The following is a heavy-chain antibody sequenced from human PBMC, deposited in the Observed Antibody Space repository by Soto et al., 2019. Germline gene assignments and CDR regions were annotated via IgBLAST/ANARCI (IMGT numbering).Heavy chain of an antibody. Sequence: EAQLLESGGGLVQPGGSLRLSCTASGFTFRDYAMTWVRQAPGKGLECVSGIYGSGGGIQYADSVKGRFPISRDNFSKTLYLQMNSLRDEDTAVYYCAKDLLSGDGLWLMDEWGQGTPVTVSP. D-gene: IGHD2-21*02. V-gene: IGHV3-23*01. CDR1: GFTFRDYA. J-gene: IGHJ4*02. CDR2: IYGSGGGI. CDR3: AKDLLSGDGLWLMDE.